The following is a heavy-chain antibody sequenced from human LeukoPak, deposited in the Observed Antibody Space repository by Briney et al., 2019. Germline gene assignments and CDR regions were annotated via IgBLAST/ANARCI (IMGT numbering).Heavy chain of an antibody. CDR1: GFTFSSYG. CDR3: AKTGSSSWGWFDF. J-gene: IGHJ4*02. V-gene: IGHV3-30*02. Sequence: PGGSLRLSCAASGFTFSSYGMHWVRQAPGKGLEWVAFIRYDGSNKYYADSVKGRFTISRDNSKNTLYLQMNSLRAEDTAVYYCAKTGSSSWGWFDFWGQGTLVTVSS. D-gene: IGHD6-13*01. CDR2: IRYDGSNK.